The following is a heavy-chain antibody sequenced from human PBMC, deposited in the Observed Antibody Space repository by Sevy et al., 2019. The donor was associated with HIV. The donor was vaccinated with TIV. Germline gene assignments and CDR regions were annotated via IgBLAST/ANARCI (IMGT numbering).Heavy chain of an antibody. Sequence: ASVKVSCKFSGHTLTELPIHWVRQAPGKRLEWMGRFDPEDGERIYARKFQGRVTMTEDTSTDTAYMELSSLRSEDTALYYCASTREYYSDNSGYFDYWGHGTLVTVSS. CDR1: GHTLTELP. V-gene: IGHV1-24*01. CDR2: FDPEDGER. CDR3: ASTREYYSDNSGYFDY. J-gene: IGHJ4*01. D-gene: IGHD3-22*01.